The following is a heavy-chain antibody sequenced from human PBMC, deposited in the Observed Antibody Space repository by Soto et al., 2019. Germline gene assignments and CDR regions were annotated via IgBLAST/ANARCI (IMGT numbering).Heavy chain of an antibody. D-gene: IGHD6-6*01. Sequence: LRLSCAASGFTFSSYTMHWVRLAPGKGLEWVSSISSSGSYIYYADSVKGRFTISRDNAKNSLYLQMNSLRAEDTAVYYCARGSMGIAARPTYYYGMDVWGQGTTVTVSS. V-gene: IGHV3-21*01. J-gene: IGHJ6*02. CDR3: ARGSMGIAARPTYYYGMDV. CDR1: GFTFSSYT. CDR2: ISSSGSYI.